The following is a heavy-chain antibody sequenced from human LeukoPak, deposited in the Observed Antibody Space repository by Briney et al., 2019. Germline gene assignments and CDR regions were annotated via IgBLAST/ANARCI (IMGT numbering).Heavy chain of an antibody. J-gene: IGHJ5*02. V-gene: IGHV4-34*01. D-gene: IGHD6-19*01. CDR3: ARDPGYSSGT. Sequence: SETLSLTCAVYGGSFSGYYWSWIRQPPGKGLEWIGEINHSGSTNYNPSLKSRVTISVDTSKNQFSLKLSSVTAADTAVYYCARDPGYSSGTWGQGTLVTVSS. CDR2: INHSGST. CDR1: GGSFSGYY.